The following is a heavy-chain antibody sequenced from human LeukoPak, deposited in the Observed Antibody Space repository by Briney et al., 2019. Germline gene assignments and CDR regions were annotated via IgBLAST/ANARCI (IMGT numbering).Heavy chain of an antibody. CDR2: IYYSGST. D-gene: IGHD3-22*01. CDR3: VRSYDTSGYFHAFDI. Sequence: SETLFLTCTASGGFISFYYWSWLRQPPGKRLERVGYIYYSGSTTYNPSLKSRVTISVDASKTQFSLKLSSVTAADTAMYYCVRSYDTSGYFHAFDIWGQGTEVTVSS. V-gene: IGHV4-59*01. J-gene: IGHJ3*02. CDR1: GGFISFYY.